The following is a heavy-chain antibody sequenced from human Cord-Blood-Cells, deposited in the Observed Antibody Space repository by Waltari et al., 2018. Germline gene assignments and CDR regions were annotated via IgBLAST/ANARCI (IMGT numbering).Heavy chain of an antibody. Sequence: EVQLVASGGGLVQPGRSLRLSCAASGFTFDDYAMHWVRQAPGKGLEWVSGISWNSGSIGYADSVKGRFTISRDNAKNSLYLQMNSLRAEDTALYYCAKDMSELAFDIWGQGTMVTVSS. CDR3: AKDMSELAFDI. CDR2: ISWNSGSI. V-gene: IGHV3-9*01. J-gene: IGHJ3*02. CDR1: GFTFDDYA. D-gene: IGHD1-7*01.